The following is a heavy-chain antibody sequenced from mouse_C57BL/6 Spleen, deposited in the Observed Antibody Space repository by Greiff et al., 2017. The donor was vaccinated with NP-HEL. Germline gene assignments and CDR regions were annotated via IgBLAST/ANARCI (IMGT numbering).Heavy chain of an antibody. J-gene: IGHJ3*01. CDR1: GYTFTDYN. D-gene: IGHD2-3*01. CDR2: INPNNGGT. CDR3: ALYDGYYGFRFAY. Sequence: VQLQQSGPELVKPGASVKIPCKASGYTFTDYNMDWVKQSHGKSLEWIGDINPNNGGTIYNQKFKGKATLTVDKSSSTTYMELRSLTSEDTAVYYCALYDGYYGFRFAYWGQGTLVTVSA. V-gene: IGHV1-18*01.